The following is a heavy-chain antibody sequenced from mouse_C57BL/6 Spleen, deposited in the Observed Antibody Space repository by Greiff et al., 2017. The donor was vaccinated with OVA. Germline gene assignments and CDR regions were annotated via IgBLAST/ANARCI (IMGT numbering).Heavy chain of an antibody. Sequence: QVQLQQSGAELVKPGASVKISCKASGYAFSSYWMNWVKQRPGKGLEWIGQIYPGDGDTNYNGKFKGKATLTADKSSSTAYMQLSSLTSEDSAVYFCARHGSRYNYAMDYWGQGTSVTVSS. J-gene: IGHJ4*01. CDR1: GYAFSSYW. V-gene: IGHV1-80*01. CDR2: IYPGDGDT. D-gene: IGHD1-1*01. CDR3: ARHGSRYNYAMDY.